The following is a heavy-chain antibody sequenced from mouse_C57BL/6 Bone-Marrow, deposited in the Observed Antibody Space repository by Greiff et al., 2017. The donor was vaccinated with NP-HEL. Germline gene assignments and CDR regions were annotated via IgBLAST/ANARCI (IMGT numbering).Heavy chain of an antibody. V-gene: IGHV5-12*01. CDR2: ISNGGGST. CDR1: GFTFSDYY. Sequence: EVKLMESGGGLVQPGGSLKLSCAASGFTFSDYYMYWVRQTPEKRLEWVAYISNGGGSTYYPDTVKGRFTISRDNAKNTLYLQMSRLKSEDTAMYYCARHYYGSSWDAMDYWGQGTSVTVSS. D-gene: IGHD1-1*01. CDR3: ARHYYGSSWDAMDY. J-gene: IGHJ4*01.